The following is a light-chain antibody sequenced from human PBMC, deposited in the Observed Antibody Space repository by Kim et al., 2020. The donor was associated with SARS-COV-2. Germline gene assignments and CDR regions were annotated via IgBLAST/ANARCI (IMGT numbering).Light chain of an antibody. CDR1: SLRSYY. V-gene: IGLV3-19*01. CDR3: NSRDSSGNHRGV. Sequence: GQTVRITCKGDSLRSYYASWYQQKPGQAPVLVIYGKNNRPSGIPDRFSGSSSGNTASLTITGAQAEDEADYYCNSRDSSGNHRGVFGGGTQLTVL. J-gene: IGLJ7*01. CDR2: GKN.